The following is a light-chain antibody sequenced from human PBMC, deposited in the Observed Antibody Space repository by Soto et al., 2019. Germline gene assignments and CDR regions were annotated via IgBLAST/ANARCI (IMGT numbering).Light chain of an antibody. V-gene: IGLV6-57*01. CDR3: QSYDTTNYV. Sequence: NFLLTQPHSVSESPGRTVTISCTRSSGSIASNYVQWYQQRPGRSPTTLIYADNQRPSGVPDRFSGSIDRSSNSASLTISGLKTEVEADYYCQSYDTTNYVFGTGTKVTVL. CDR1: SGSIASNY. CDR2: ADN. J-gene: IGLJ1*01.